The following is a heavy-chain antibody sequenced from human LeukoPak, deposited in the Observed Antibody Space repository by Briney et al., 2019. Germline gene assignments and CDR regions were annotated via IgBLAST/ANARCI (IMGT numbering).Heavy chain of an antibody. CDR3: ARMYYYHSSASVNWFDP. CDR1: GDTSGSYA. Sequence: SVKVSCKASGDTSGSYAMNWVRQAPGQGLEWVARIIPLLGITNHAQKLQGRVTVTADTSTNTVYMELSSLRPDDTAVYYCARMYYYHSSASVNWFDPWGQGTLVTVSS. J-gene: IGHJ5*02. D-gene: IGHD3-22*01. CDR2: IIPLLGIT. V-gene: IGHV1-69*04.